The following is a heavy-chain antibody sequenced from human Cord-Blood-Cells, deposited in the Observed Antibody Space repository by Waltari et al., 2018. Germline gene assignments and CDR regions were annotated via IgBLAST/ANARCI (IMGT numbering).Heavy chain of an antibody. CDR2: IYHSGST. J-gene: IGHJ4*02. D-gene: IGHD6-13*01. Sequence: QVQLQESGPGLVKPSETLSLTCAVSGYSISSGYYWGCIRRSPGKGLEWIGSIYHSGSTYYNPSLKSRVTISVDTSKNQFSLKLSSVTAADTAVYYCARDGGIAAAGTVADYWGQGTLVTVSS. V-gene: IGHV4-38-2*02. CDR3: ARDGGIAAAGTVADY. CDR1: GYSISSGYY.